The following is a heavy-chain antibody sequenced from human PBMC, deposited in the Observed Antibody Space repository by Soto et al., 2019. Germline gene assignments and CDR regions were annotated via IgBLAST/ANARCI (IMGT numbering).Heavy chain of an antibody. J-gene: IGHJ3*02. CDR1: GFTLSSYG. CDR3: TRHPTLTEAFDI. V-gene: IGHV3-7*03. CDR2: IKQDGSEK. Sequence: AGTLRLSCAVSGFTLSSYGLSWVRQGPGKGLEWEANIKQDGSEKYYVDPVKARYTISADKSLSTAYLQGSSLQASDTAMFYCTRHPTLTEAFDICGQGTMVTVSS.